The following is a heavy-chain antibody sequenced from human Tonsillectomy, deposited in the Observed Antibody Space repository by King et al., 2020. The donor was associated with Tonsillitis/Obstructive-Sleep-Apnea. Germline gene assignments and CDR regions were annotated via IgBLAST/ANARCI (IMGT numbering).Heavy chain of an antibody. D-gene: IGHD1-14*01. Sequence: VQLVESGGGPVKPGGSLRLSWAASGFIFSTYSMHWVRQAPGEGLEWVTSISPSSNFIYYADSVKGRFTLSRDNARNSLSLQMNSLGAEDTAVYYCAKSRALTGHAAFDIWGQGTLVIVSS. J-gene: IGHJ3*02. V-gene: IGHV3-21*01. CDR2: ISPSSNFI. CDR3: AKSRALTGHAAFDI. CDR1: GFIFSTYS.